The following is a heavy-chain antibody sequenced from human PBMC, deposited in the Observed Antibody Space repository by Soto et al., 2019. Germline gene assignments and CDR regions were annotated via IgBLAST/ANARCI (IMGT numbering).Heavy chain of an antibody. CDR1: GYTFTTYTFTNYY. D-gene: IGHD3-10*01. J-gene: IGHJ6*02. CDR3: ARAGGELPRPYYHYAMDV. Sequence: QVQLVQSGAEVKKPGASVKVSCKASGYTFTTYTFTNYYIHWVRRAPGQGLERMGIINPSGGSTSYAQKVQGRVSMTRDTSTSTVYMELSSLRSEDTAIYYCARAGGELPRPYYHYAMDVWGQGTTVTVSS. V-gene: IGHV1-46*01. CDR2: INPSGGST.